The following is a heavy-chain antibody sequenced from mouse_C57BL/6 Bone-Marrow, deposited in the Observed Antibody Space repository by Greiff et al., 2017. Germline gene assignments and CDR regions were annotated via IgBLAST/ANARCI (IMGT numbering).Heavy chain of an antibody. CDR3: ARDGYYWYFDV. CDR2: IDPSDSYT. Sequence: VQLQQPGAELVKPGASVKLSCKASGYTFTSYWMQWVKQRPGQGLVWIGEIDPSDSYTNYNQKFKGKATLTVDTSSSTAYMQLSSLTSEDSAVYYCARDGYYWYFDVWGTGTTVTVSS. D-gene: IGHD2-3*01. CDR1: GYTFTSYW. J-gene: IGHJ1*03. V-gene: IGHV1-50*01.